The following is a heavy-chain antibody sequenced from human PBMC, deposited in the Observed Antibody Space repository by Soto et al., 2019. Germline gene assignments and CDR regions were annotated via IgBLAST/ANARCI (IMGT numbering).Heavy chain of an antibody. CDR1: GGSISSGCYS. D-gene: IGHD2-2*01. CDR3: ASANPVYAVV. J-gene: IGHJ4*02. V-gene: IGHV4-30-2*01. Sequence: QLQLQESGSGLVKPSQTLSLTCAVSGGSISSGCYSWRWLRQPPGKGLEWIGYIYHSGSTYYNPSLRSRVTISVDRSKNQFSLKLSSVTAADTSVYDCASANPVYAVVWGQGTLVTVSS. CDR2: IYHSGST.